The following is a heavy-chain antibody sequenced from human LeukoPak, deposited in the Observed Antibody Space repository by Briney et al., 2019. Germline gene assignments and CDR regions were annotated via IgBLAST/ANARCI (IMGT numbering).Heavy chain of an antibody. D-gene: IGHD4-17*01. CDR2: INPSGGST. Sequence: ASVKVACKASIYTFITYYMYWVRQAPAQGLEWMGIINPSGGSTSYTQKFQGRVTMTRDTSTSTVYMELSSLRSEDTAVYYCARRRGYGDYGGFDYWGQGTLVTVSS. CDR3: ARRRGYGDYGGFDY. V-gene: IGHV1-46*01. CDR1: IYTFITYY. J-gene: IGHJ4*02.